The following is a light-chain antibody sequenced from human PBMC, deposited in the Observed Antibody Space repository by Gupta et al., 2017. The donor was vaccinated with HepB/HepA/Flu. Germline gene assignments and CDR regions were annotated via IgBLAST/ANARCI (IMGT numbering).Light chain of an antibody. CDR3: QQHSFWPPIT. CDR1: RSVSNS. CDR2: DAS. Sequence: EIVLTQSPATLSLSPGERATLSCRASRSVSNSLAWYQQKDGQAPRLVIYDASNRDTGIPARFSGSGYGTYFTLTISGREPEDFAVYYCQQHSFWPPITFGQGTHVEI. J-gene: IGKJ5*01. V-gene: IGKV3-11*01.